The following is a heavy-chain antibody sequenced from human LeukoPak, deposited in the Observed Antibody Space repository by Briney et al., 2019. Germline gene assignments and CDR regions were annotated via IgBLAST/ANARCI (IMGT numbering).Heavy chain of an antibody. V-gene: IGHV3-74*01. Sequence: HPGGSLRLSCTASGFSFSGHWMHWARQLPGKGLVWVSRISPTGSTTSYVDSVKGRFTVSRDNAKNTLYLQVNNLRAEDTAVYYCARGPNSNWSGLDFWGQGTLLTVSS. J-gene: IGHJ4*02. D-gene: IGHD6-6*01. CDR2: ISPTGSTT. CDR3: ARGPNSNWSGLDF. CDR1: GFSFSGHW.